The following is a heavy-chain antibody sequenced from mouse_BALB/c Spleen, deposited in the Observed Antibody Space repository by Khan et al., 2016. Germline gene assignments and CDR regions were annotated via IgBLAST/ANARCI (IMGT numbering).Heavy chain of an antibody. V-gene: IGHV6-6*02. Sequence: EVELVESGGGLVQPGGSMKLSCVASGFTFSNYWMNWVRQSPEKGLEWVAEIRLKSNNYATHYAESVKGRFTISRDDSKRSVYLQMNNVRAEDTGMYYCTREGYFDVWGAGTTVTDSS. CDR3: TREGYFDV. CDR2: IRLKSNNYAT. CDR1: GFTFSNYW. J-gene: IGHJ1*01.